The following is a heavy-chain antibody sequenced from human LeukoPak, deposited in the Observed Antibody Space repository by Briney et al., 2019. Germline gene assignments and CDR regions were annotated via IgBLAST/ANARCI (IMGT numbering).Heavy chain of an antibody. Sequence: PGGSLRLSCAASGFTFSSYGMHWVRQAPGKGLEWVSVISGSGGSTYYADSVKGRFTISRDNSKNTLYLQMNSLRAEDTAVYYCAKDWGSTSCYVASCYFDYWGQGTLVTVSS. CDR1: GFTFSSYG. CDR3: AKDWGSTSCYVASCYFDY. V-gene: IGHV3-23*01. J-gene: IGHJ4*02. CDR2: ISGSGGST. D-gene: IGHD2-2*01.